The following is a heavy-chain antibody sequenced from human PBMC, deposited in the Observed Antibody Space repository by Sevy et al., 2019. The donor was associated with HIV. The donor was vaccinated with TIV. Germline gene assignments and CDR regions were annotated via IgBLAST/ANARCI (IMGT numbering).Heavy chain of an antibody. J-gene: IGHJ3*02. CDR2: IYHSGNT. CDR3: ARDGGTLTTPGAFDI. V-gene: IGHV4-30-2*01. D-gene: IGHD4-17*01. CDR1: GGSISSGAYS. Sequence: SETLSLTCAVSGGSISSGAYSWNWIRQPPGKGLEWIGYIYHSGNTYYNPPLKSRLTISVDRSKNLFSLNLSSMTAADTAVYYCARDGGTLTTPGAFDIWDQGTLVTVSS.